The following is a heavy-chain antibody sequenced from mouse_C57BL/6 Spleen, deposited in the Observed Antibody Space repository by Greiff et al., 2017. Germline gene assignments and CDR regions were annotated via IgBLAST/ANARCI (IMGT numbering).Heavy chain of an antibody. CDR2: IYPGDGDT. Sequence: VKLQESGPELVKPGASVKISCKASGYAFSSSWMNWVKQRPGKGLEWIGRIYPGDGDTNYNGKFKGKATLTADKSSSTAYMQLSSLTSEDSAVYFCSRCAFPGAMDYWGQGTSVTVSS. J-gene: IGHJ4*01. CDR1: GYAFSSSW. CDR3: SRCAFPGAMDY. V-gene: IGHV1-82*01.